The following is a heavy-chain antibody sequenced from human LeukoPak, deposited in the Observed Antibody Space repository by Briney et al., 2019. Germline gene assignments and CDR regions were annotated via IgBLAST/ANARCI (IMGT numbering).Heavy chain of an antibody. CDR3: ARAHYGSGSYYLDY. CDR2: IYYSGST. Sequence: SSETLSLTCTVSGGSISSYYWSWIRQPPGKGLEWIGYIYYSGSTNYNPSLKSRVTISVDTSKNQFSLKLSSVTAADTAVYYCARAHYGSGSYYLDYWAREPWSPSPQ. CDR1: GGSISSYY. V-gene: IGHV4-59*01. D-gene: IGHD3-10*01. J-gene: IGHJ4*02.